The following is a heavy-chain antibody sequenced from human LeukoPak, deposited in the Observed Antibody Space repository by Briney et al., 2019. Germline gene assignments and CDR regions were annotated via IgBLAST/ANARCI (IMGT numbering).Heavy chain of an antibody. J-gene: IGHJ4*02. Sequence: GGSLRLSCTVSGFTFGSYQMNWIRQAPGTGLEWLAYISSSGHITYYADSVKGRFTISRDNAKISVFLQMNSLRAEDTAVYYCASDPSTSSWWGQGTLVTVSS. D-gene: IGHD2-2*01. CDR2: ISSSGHIT. V-gene: IGHV3-48*03. CDR3: ASDPSTSSW. CDR1: GFTFGSYQ.